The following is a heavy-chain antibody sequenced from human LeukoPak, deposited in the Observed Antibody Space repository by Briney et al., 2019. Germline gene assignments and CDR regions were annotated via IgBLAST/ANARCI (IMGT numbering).Heavy chain of an antibody. V-gene: IGHV4-34*01. D-gene: IGHD4-11*01. Sequence: SETLSFTCAVYGGSFSGYYWSWIRQPPGKGLEWIGEINHGGSTNYNPSLKSRVTISVDTSKKQVSLKMSSVTAADTAVYYCAGGDYQGYYFDYWGQGTLVTVSS. CDR2: INHGGST. CDR1: GGSFSGYY. CDR3: AGGDYQGYYFDY. J-gene: IGHJ4*02.